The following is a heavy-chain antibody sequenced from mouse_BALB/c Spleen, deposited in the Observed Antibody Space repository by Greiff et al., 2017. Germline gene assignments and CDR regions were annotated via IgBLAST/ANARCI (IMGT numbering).Heavy chain of an antibody. V-gene: IGHV1-14*01. D-gene: IGHD1-1*01. CDR2: INPYNDGT. Sequence: VQLQQSGPELVKPGASVKMSCKASGYTFTSYVMHWVKQKPGQGLEWIGYINPYNDGTKYNEKFKGKATLTSDKSSSTAYMELSSLTSEDSAVYYCAREGDYYGSSRFAYWGQGTLVTVSA. CDR3: AREGDYYGSSRFAY. J-gene: IGHJ3*01. CDR1: GYTFTSYV.